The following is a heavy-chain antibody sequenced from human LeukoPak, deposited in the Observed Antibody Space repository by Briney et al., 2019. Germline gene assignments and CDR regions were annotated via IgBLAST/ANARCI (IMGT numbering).Heavy chain of an antibody. D-gene: IGHD3-22*01. CDR1: GYTFTGYY. Sequence: ASVKVSCEASGYTFTGYYMHWVRQAPGQGLEWMGWINPNSGGTNYAQKFQGRVTMTRDTSISTAYMELSRLRSDDTAVYYCARDRYYDSSGYSDFDYWGQGTLVTVSS. J-gene: IGHJ4*02. V-gene: IGHV1-2*02. CDR2: INPNSGGT. CDR3: ARDRYYDSSGYSDFDY.